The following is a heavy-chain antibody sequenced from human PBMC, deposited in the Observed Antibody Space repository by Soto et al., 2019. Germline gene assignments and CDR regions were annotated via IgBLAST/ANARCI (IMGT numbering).Heavy chain of an antibody. CDR3: ARDPSGIAAEGWFDP. CDR2: IYYSGST. Sequence: QVQLQESGPGLVKPSQTLSLTCTVSGGSIRSGGYYWNWIRQHPGKGLEWIGYIYYSGSTYYNPSLKSRVTISVDTSKNQCSLKLSSVTAADTAVYYCARDPSGIAAEGWFDPWGQGTLVTVSS. D-gene: IGHD6-13*01. CDR1: GGSIRSGGYY. J-gene: IGHJ5*02. V-gene: IGHV4-31*03.